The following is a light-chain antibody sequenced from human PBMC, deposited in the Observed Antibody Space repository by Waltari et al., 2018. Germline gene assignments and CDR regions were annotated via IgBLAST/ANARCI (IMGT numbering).Light chain of an antibody. J-gene: IGKJ1*01. Sequence: ELVLTQSPGTLSLSPGERATLSCRASQNIGRYLVWYQQKPGQPPRLLIYAASTRATGIPDRFIGSGSGTDFRLTLARLEPEDFAVYFCQNHERLPATFGQGTKVEI. V-gene: IGKV3-20*01. CDR1: QNIGRY. CDR2: AAS. CDR3: QNHERLPAT.